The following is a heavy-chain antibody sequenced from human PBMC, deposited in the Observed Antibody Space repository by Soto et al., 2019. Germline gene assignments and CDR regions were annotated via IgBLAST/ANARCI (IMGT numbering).Heavy chain of an antibody. CDR3: ATKGDYGGWFDP. CDR2: ISNGGTT. J-gene: IGHJ5*02. D-gene: IGHD3-10*01. V-gene: IGHV4-4*07. CDR1: GASIRDKY. Sequence: SETLSLTCSISGASIRDKYWSWLRQSAEKVLEFIGRISNGGTTIYNPSLKSRVTMSLDTSKTHFSLKLTSVTAADTAVYYCATKGDYGGWFDPWGQGTLVTVSS.